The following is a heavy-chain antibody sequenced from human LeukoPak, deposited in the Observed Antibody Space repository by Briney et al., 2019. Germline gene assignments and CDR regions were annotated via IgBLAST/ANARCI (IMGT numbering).Heavy chain of an antibody. D-gene: IGHD1-26*01. V-gene: IGHV3-23*01. J-gene: IGHJ4*02. Sequence: GGSLRLSCAAYGFTFSIYDMHWVRQATGKGLEWVSAIGGRSGGTYYADSVKGRFTISRDNSKNTLFLEMNSLRAEDTAVYYCAKQNGGSYYGWDYFDYWGQGTLVTVSS. CDR1: GFTFSIYD. CDR3: AKQNGGSYYGWDYFDY. CDR2: IGGRSGGT.